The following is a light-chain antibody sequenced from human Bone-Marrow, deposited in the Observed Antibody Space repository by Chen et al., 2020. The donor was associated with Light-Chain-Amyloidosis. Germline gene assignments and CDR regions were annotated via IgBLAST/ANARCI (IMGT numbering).Light chain of an antibody. J-gene: IGLJ2*01. CDR2: RDT. CDR1: DLPTKY. Sequence: SSELTQPPSVPVSPGQPARLTCSGDDLPTKYAYWYQQKPGQAPVLVIHRDTERPSGISERFSGSSSGTTATLTISGVQAEDEADYHCQSADSSGTYEVIFGGGTKLTVL. V-gene: IGLV3-25*03. CDR3: QSADSSGTYEVI.